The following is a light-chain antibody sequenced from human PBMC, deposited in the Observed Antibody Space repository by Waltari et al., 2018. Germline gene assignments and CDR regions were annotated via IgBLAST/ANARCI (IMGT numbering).Light chain of an antibody. CDR2: DAS. Sequence: EIVLTQSPATLSLSPGERATLSCRASQTFASYLAWYQQKPGQAPSLPIYDASNRATDIPARFSGSGSGTDFTLTISSLEPEDFAVYYCQQRSNWPLTFGGGTKVEIK. J-gene: IGKJ4*01. CDR3: QQRSNWPLT. CDR1: QTFASY. V-gene: IGKV3-11*01.